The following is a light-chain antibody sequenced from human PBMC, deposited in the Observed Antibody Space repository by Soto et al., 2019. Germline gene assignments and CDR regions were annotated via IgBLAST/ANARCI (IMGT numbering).Light chain of an antibody. J-gene: IGLJ2*01. Sequence: QSALTQPASVSGSPGQSITISCTGTSSDVGCYNLVSWYQQQPGKAPKLMIYEGSKRPSGVSNRFSGYKSGNAASRTISGLHVEYESEYYCCSYAGSSTDVVFGGGTKLTVL. V-gene: IGLV2-23*01. CDR3: CSYAGSSTDVV. CDR1: SSDVGCYNL. CDR2: EGS.